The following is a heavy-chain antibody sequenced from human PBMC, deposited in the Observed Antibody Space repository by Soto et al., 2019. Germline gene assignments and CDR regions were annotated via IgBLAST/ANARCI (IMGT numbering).Heavy chain of an antibody. CDR1: GFTFSSYA. Sequence: GGSLRLSCAASGFTFSSYAMSWVRQAPGKGLEWVSAISGSGGSTYYADSVKGRFTISRDNSKNTLYLQMNSLRAEDTAVYYCAKDPRYYDYIWGSYFFDYWGQGTLVTVSS. V-gene: IGHV3-23*01. J-gene: IGHJ4*02. CDR3: AKDPRYYDYIWGSYFFDY. D-gene: IGHD3-16*01. CDR2: ISGSGGST.